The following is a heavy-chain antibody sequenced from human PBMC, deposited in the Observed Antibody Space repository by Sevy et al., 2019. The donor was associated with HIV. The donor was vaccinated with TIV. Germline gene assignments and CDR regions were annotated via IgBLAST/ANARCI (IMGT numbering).Heavy chain of an antibody. J-gene: IGHJ6*02. V-gene: IGHV3-33*01. CDR1: GFSISGYG. CDR3: ARDCSSTSCLWGLDV. Sequence: GGSLRLSCAASGFSISGYGMHWVRQAPGKGLEWVAVIWYDGTNREYADSVKGRFTISRDNSKNTLYLQMNSLRAEDTALYYCARDCSSTSCLWGLDVWGQGTTVTVSS. CDR2: IWYDGTNR. D-gene: IGHD2-2*01.